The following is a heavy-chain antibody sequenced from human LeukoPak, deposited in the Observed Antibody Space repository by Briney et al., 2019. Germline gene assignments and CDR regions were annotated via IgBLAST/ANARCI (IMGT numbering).Heavy chain of an antibody. CDR1: GFTFSIYW. D-gene: IGHD6-19*01. CDR3: ARGSGWYGGDY. V-gene: IGHV3-7*01. J-gene: IGHJ4*02. Sequence: GGSLRLSCAASGFTFSIYWMSWVRQAPGKGLEWVANIKQDGSEKYYVDSVKCRITISRDNAKNSLYLQMNSLRAEDTAVYYCARGSGWYGGDYWGQGTLVTVSS. CDR2: IKQDGSEK.